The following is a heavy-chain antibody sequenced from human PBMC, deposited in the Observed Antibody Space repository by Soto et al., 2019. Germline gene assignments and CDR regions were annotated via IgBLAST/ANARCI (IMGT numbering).Heavy chain of an antibody. V-gene: IGHV4-59*01. CDR3: ARTPSTKYDFWSGYLFDAFDI. CDR1: PHSISSYY. J-gene: IGHJ3*02. D-gene: IGHD3-3*01. Sequence: SATLSLTCTVSPHSISSYYWSWIRQPPGTGLEWIGSIYYSGSTNYNPSLKSRVTISVDTSKNQFSLKLSSVTAADTAVYYCARTPSTKYDFWSGYLFDAFDIWGQGTMVT. CDR2: IYYSGST.